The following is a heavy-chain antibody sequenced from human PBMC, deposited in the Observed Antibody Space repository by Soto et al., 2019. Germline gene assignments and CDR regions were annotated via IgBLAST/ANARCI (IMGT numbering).Heavy chain of an antibody. V-gene: IGHV3-30*03. CDR1: RFTFSSYG. Sequence: QMHLVESGGGVVQPGRSLRLSCEASRFTFSSYGMHWVRQAPGKGLEWVAVISYDGSAKVYADSVTGRFTISRDNSNNTLYLQMNSLRAEDTAAYYCARACGSTSCRYGMDVWGQGTTVTVSS. J-gene: IGHJ6*02. CDR3: ARACGSTSCRYGMDV. D-gene: IGHD2-2*01. CDR2: ISYDGSAK.